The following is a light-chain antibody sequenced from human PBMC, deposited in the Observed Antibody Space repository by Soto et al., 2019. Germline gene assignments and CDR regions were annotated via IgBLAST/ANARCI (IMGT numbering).Light chain of an antibody. Sequence: EIVLTQSPGTLSLSPGEIATLSCRASQSVTSNYLAWYQQKPGQAPRLLMFGASIRDTGIPDRFSGSGSGTDFTLTISRLEPGDSAVYYCQQYGSSPGTFGQGTKVDIK. CDR2: GAS. J-gene: IGKJ1*01. CDR3: QQYGSSPGT. V-gene: IGKV3-20*01. CDR1: QSVTSNY.